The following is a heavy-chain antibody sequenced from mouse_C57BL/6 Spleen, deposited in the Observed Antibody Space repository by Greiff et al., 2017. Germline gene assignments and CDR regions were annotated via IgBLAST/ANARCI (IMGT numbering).Heavy chain of an antibody. V-gene: IGHV1-9*01. J-gene: IGHJ4*01. CDR1: GYTFTSYW. D-gene: IGHD1-1*02. Sequence: VQLQQPGAELMKPGASVKLSCKATGYTFTSYWIEWVKQRPGHGLEWIGEILPGSGSTNYNQKFKGKAAFTAVTSSNTAYMQLSSLTTEESAIYYCARRRGGSYGGGAMDYWGQGTSVTVSA. CDR2: ILPGSGST. CDR3: ARRRGGSYGGGAMDY.